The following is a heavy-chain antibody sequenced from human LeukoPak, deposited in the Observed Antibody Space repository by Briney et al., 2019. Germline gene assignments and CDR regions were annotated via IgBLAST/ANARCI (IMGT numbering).Heavy chain of an antibody. J-gene: IGHJ6*03. V-gene: IGHV1-18*01. Sequence: ASVKVSCKASGYTFTSYGISWVRQAPGQGLEWMGRISAYNGNTNYAQKLQGRVTMTTDTSTSTAYMELRSLRSDDTAVYYCARSGQGPVYYYMGVWGKGTTVTVSS. CDR3: ARSGQGPVYYYMGV. CDR1: GYTFTSYG. CDR2: ISAYNGNT. D-gene: IGHD3-10*01.